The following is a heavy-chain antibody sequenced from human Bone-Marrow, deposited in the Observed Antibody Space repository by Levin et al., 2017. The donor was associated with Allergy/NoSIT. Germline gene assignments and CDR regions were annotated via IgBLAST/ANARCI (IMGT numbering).Heavy chain of an antibody. CDR2: IYSGGST. Sequence: GGSLRLSCAASGFTVSSNYMSWVRQAPGKGLEWVSVIYSGGSTYYADSVKGRFTISRDNSKNTLYLQMNSLRAEDTAVYYCARHGGYGSSGWYQPYYYYYMDVWGKGTTVTVSS. CDR3: ARHGGYGSSGWYQPYYYYYMDV. CDR1: GFTVSSNY. J-gene: IGHJ6*03. D-gene: IGHD6-19*01. V-gene: IGHV3-66*04.